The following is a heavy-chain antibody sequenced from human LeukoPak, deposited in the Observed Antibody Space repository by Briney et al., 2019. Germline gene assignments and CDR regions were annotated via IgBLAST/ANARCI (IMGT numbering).Heavy chain of an antibody. V-gene: IGHV3-7*01. CDR2: IKQDGSEK. CDR1: GFTFSSYW. CDR3: ARARTLDFWSPTFFDY. D-gene: IGHD3-3*01. Sequence: PGGSLRLSCAASGFTFSSYWMSWVRQAPGKGLEWVANIKQDGSEKYYVDSVKGRFTISRDNGKNSLYLQMNSLRAEDTAVYYCARARTLDFWSPTFFDYWGQGILVTVPS. J-gene: IGHJ4*02.